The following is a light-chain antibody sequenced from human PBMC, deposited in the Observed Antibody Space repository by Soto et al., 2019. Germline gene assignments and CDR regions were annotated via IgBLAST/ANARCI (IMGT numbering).Light chain of an antibody. CDR1: QSVSSN. CDR2: GVY. V-gene: IGKV3D-15*01. J-gene: IGKJ4*01. Sequence: IVMTQSPTILSVSPGERATLSCRASQSVSSNLAWYQQKPGQAPRLLIYGVYTRAPGIPARFSGSGSGTEFTLTISSLQSEDFAVYYCQQCGDWPLTFGGGTKVDIK. CDR3: QQCGDWPLT.